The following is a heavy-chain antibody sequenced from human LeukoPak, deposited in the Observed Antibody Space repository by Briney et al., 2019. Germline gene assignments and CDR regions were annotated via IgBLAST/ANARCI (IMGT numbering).Heavy chain of an antibody. J-gene: IGHJ4*02. CDR3: AMGYSSSWYGDSYFDY. D-gene: IGHD6-13*01. CDR1: GFTVSDNH. Sequence: GGSLRLSCAASGFTVSDNHMTWVRQAPGKGLECVSVIFGGGDTHYADSVKGRFTISRDSSKNKVYLQMNSLRAEDTAVYYCAMGYSSSWYGDSYFDYWGQGTLVTVSS. V-gene: IGHV3-66*01. CDR2: IFGGGDT.